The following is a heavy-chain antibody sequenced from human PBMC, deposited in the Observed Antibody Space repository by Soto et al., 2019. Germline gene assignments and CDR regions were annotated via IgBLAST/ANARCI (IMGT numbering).Heavy chain of an antibody. Sequence: ASVKVSCKTSGYTFNTYGINWVRQAPGQGLELMGWISTYDGKTTYAEKFQGRVTLTTDTSTSTAYMELRSLRSDDTAIYYCARDPHEFWTSYWFDPWGQGTPVTVSS. V-gene: IGHV1-18*01. CDR2: ISTYDGKT. D-gene: IGHD3-3*01. CDR1: GYTFNTYG. J-gene: IGHJ5*02. CDR3: ARDPHEFWTSYWFDP.